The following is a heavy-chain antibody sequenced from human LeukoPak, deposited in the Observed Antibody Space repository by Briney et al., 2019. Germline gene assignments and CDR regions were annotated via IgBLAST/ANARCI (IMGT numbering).Heavy chain of an antibody. Sequence: SGGSLRLSCAASGFTFSSYAMHWVRQAPGKGLEWVAVISYDGSNKYYADSVKGRFTISRDNSKNTLYLQMNSLRAEDTAVYYCARDLGSGGFFDYWGQGTLVTVSP. J-gene: IGHJ4*02. CDR3: ARDLGSGGFFDY. V-gene: IGHV3-30-3*01. CDR2: ISYDGSNK. CDR1: GFTFSSYA. D-gene: IGHD4-23*01.